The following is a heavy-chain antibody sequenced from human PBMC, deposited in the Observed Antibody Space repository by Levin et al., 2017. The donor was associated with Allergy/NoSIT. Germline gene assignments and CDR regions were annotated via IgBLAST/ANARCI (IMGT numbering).Heavy chain of an antibody. Sequence: SVKVSCKASGFTFTSSAVQWVRQARGQRLEWIGWIVVGSGNTNYAQKFQERVTITRDMSTSTAYMELSSLRSEDTAVYYCAADRPVTTEYYYYGMDVWGQGTTVTVSS. CDR2: IVVGSGNT. CDR1: GFTFTSSA. V-gene: IGHV1-58*01. CDR3: AADRPVTTEYYYYGMDV. D-gene: IGHD4-17*01. J-gene: IGHJ6*02.